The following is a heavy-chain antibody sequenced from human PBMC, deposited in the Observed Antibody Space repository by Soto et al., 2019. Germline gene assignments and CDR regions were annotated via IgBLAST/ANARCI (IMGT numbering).Heavy chain of an antibody. CDR2: INPSGGST. CDR1: GYTFTSYY. V-gene: IGHV1-46*01. Sequence: ASVKVSCKASGYTFTSYYMHWVRQAPGQGLEWMGIINPSGGSTSYAQKFQGRVTMTRDTSTSTVYMELSSLRSEDTAVYYCARGGYCSGGSRYASPYWGQGTQVTVSS. D-gene: IGHD2-15*01. J-gene: IGHJ4*02. CDR3: ARGGYCSGGSRYASPY.